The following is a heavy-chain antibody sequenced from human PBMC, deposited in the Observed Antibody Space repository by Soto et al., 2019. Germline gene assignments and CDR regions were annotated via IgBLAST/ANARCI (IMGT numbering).Heavy chain of an antibody. CDR3: ANLDTAMAVEEGMDV. D-gene: IGHD5-18*01. CDR2: IIPIFGTA. J-gene: IGHJ6*02. V-gene: IGHV1-69*12. CDR1: GGTFSSYA. Sequence: QVQLVQSGAEVKKPGSSVKVSCKASGGTFSSYAISWVRQAPGQGLEWMGGIIPIFGTANYAPKFQGRVTITADESTSTAYMEMSSLRSEDTAVYYCANLDTAMAVEEGMDVWGQGTTVTVSS.